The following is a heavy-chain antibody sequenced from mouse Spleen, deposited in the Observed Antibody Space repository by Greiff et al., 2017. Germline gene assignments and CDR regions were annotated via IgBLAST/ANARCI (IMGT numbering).Heavy chain of an antibody. CDR2: IHPNSGST. J-gene: IGHJ2*01. CDR1: GYTFTSYW. V-gene: IGHV1-64*01. Sequence: QVQLKQPGAELVKPGASVKLSCKASGYTFTSYWMHWVKQRPGQGLEWIGMIHPNSGSTNYNEKFKSKATLTVDKSSSTAYMQLSSLTSEDSAVYYCARREGRYYFDYWGQGTTLTVSS. CDR3: ARREGRYYFDY.